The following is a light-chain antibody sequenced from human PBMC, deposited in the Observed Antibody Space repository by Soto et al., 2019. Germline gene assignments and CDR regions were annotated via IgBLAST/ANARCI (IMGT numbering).Light chain of an antibody. CDR1: SSNIGTNT. J-gene: IGLJ1*01. CDR2: ANN. V-gene: IGLV1-44*01. Sequence: QSVLTQPPSASGTPGQRVTISCSGSSSNIGTNTVNWYQQLPGTAPTLLIHANNQRPSGVPDRFSGSKSGTSASLAISWLQSEEADYYCAAWDASLNGYVFGTGTKLTVL. CDR3: AAWDASLNGYV.